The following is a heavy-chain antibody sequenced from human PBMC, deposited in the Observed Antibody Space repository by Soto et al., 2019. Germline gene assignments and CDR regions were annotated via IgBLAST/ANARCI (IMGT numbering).Heavy chain of an antibody. Sequence: SETLSLTCTVSGGSISSYYWSWIRQPPGKGLEWIGYIYYSGSTNYNPSLKSRVTISVDTPKNQFSLKLSSVTAADTAVYYCARRWGGTFDYWGQGTLVTVSS. CDR3: ARRWGGTFDY. CDR1: GGSISSYY. D-gene: IGHD2-21*01. V-gene: IGHV4-59*01. CDR2: IYYSGST. J-gene: IGHJ4*02.